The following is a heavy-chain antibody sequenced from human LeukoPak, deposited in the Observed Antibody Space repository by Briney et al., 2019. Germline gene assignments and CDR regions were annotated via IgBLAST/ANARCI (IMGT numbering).Heavy chain of an antibody. CDR1: GGFISSGGYY. CDR3: ARNPPNYYDSSGRMGAFDV. D-gene: IGHD3-22*01. CDR2: VHHSGIT. J-gene: IGHJ3*01. Sequence: SETLSLTCVVSGGFISSGGYYWGWIRHPPEKGLEWIGSVHHSGITYYNTSLKSRVTVSVDKSKNQFSLELTSVTAADTAVYYCARNPPNYYDSSGRMGAFDVWGQGTMVTVSS. V-gene: IGHV4-39*01.